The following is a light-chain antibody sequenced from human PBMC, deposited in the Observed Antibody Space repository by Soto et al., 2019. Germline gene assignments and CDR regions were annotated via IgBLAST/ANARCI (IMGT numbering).Light chain of an antibody. CDR3: QQYKNWPL. CDR1: HSVSSH. CDR2: GAS. V-gene: IGKV3-15*01. J-gene: IGKJ5*01. Sequence: MMMTQSPATLSVSPGERVTLSCRTSHSVSSHVTWYQQKPGQAPRLLLYGASTRATGIPVRFSGSGFGTEFTLTISSLQSEDFAVYYCQQYKNWPLFGQGTRLGIK.